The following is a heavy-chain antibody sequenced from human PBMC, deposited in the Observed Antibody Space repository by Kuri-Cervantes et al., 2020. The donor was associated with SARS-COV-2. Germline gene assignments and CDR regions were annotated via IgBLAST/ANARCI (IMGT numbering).Heavy chain of an antibody. CDR3: ARDSLSRRKSSDYMDV. CDR1: GGTFSSYA. CDR2: IIPIFGTA. J-gene: IGHJ6*03. V-gene: IGHV1-69*05. Sequence: SVKVSCKASGGTFSSYAISWVRQAPGQGLEWMGGIIPIFGTANYAQKFQGRVTMTRDTSTSTVFMQLSSLRSEDTALYYCARDSLSRRKSSDYMDVWGKGTTVTVSS.